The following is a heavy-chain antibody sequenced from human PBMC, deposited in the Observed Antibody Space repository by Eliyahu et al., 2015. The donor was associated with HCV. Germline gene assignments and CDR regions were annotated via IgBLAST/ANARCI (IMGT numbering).Heavy chain of an antibody. D-gene: IGHD2-8*01. CDR2: IWYDGSNK. CDR3: ASTNGDEAFDI. Sequence: APGKGLEWVAVIWYDGSNKYYADSVKGRFTISRDNSKNTLYLQMNSLRAEDTAVYYCASTNGDEAFDIWGQGTMVTVSS. J-gene: IGHJ3*02. V-gene: IGHV3-33*01.